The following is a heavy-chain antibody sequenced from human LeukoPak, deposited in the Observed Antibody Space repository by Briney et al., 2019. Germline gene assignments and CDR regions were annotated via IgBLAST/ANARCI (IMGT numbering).Heavy chain of an antibody. J-gene: IGHJ5*02. CDR2: INPNSGGT. CDR1: GYTFTGYY. CDR3: AKILGEPINWFDP. D-gene: IGHD3-10*01. Sequence: ASVKVSCKASGYTFTGYYMHWVRQAPGQGLEWMGWINPNSGGTNYAQKFQGRVTMTRDTSISTAYMELSRLRSDDTAVYYCAKILGEPINWFDPWGQGTLVTVSS. V-gene: IGHV1-2*02.